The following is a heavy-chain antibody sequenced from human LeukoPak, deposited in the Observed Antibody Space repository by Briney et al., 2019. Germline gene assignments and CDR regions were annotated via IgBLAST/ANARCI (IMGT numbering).Heavy chain of an antibody. CDR1: GFTFSSYW. Sequence: GGSLRLSCAASGFTFSSYWMSWVRQALGKGLEWVANIKQDGSEKYYVDSVKGRFTISRDNAKNSLNLQTNSLRAEDTAVYYCARDRREIKLWPREYYYYYMDVWGKGTTVTISS. D-gene: IGHD5-18*01. CDR2: IKQDGSEK. CDR3: ARDRREIKLWPREYYYYYMDV. V-gene: IGHV3-7*01. J-gene: IGHJ6*03.